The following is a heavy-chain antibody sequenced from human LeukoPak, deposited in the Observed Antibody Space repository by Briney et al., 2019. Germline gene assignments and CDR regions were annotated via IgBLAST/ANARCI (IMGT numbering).Heavy chain of an antibody. J-gene: IGHJ4*02. CDR1: GGTFSSYA. D-gene: IGHD4-11*01. Sequence: GASVKVSCKASGGTFSSYAISWVRQAPGQGLEWMGIINPSGGSTSYAQKFQGRVTMTRDTSTSTVYMELSSLRSEDTAVYYCAGVGGVNRRLPFDDWGQGTLVTVSS. CDR2: INPSGGST. V-gene: IGHV1-46*01. CDR3: AGVGGVNRRLPFDD.